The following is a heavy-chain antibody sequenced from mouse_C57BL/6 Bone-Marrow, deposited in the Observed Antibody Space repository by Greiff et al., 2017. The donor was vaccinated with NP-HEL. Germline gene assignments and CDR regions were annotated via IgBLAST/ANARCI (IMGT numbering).Heavy chain of an antibody. D-gene: IGHD1-1*01. CDR1: GFTFSDYY. CDR2: INYDGSST. J-gene: IGHJ1*03. Sequence: EVKLQESEGGLVQPGSSMKLSCTASGFTFSDYYMAWVRQVPEKGLEWVANINYDGSSTYYLDSLKSRFIISRDNAKNILYLQMSSLKSEDTATYYCARGRYYYGSPYWYFDVWGTGTTVTVSS. V-gene: IGHV5-16*01. CDR3: ARGRYYYGSPYWYFDV.